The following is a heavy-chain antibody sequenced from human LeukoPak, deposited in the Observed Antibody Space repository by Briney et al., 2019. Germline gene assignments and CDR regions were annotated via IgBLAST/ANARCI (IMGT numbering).Heavy chain of an antibody. CDR2: IHYSGST. CDR3: ARESYYGSGSSDY. V-gene: IGHV4-61*01. CDR1: GGSVSSGSYY. J-gene: IGHJ4*02. D-gene: IGHD3-10*01. Sequence: SETLSLTCSVSGGSVSSGSYYWSWIRQPPGKGLEWMGYIHYSGSTNYNPSFKSRVTISVDTSKNQFSLKLSSVTAADTAVYYRARESYYGSGSSDYWGQGTLVTVSS.